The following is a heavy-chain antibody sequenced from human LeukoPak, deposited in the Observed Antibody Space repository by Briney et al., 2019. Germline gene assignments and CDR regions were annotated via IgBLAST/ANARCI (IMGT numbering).Heavy chain of an antibody. Sequence: ASVKVSCKASGGTFSSYAISWVRQAPGQGLEWMGGIIPIFGTANYAQKFQGRVAITTDESTSTAYMELSSLRSEDTAVYYCARATFGGSYFDYWGQGTLVTVSS. V-gene: IGHV1-69*05. CDR3: ARATFGGSYFDY. CDR2: IIPIFGTA. D-gene: IGHD3-16*01. J-gene: IGHJ4*02. CDR1: GGTFSSYA.